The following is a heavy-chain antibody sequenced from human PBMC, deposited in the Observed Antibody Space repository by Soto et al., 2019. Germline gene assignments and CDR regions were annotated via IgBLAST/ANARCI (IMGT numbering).Heavy chain of an antibody. Sequence: QVQLVESGGGVVQPGRSLRLSCAASGFTFSSYGMHWVRQAPGKGLEWVAVIWYDGSNKNYADSVKGRFTISRDNSKNTLYLQMNSLRAEDTAVYYCARDPTVTTSAGWFDPWGQGTLVTVSS. CDR3: ARDPTVTTSAGWFDP. CDR2: IWYDGSNK. J-gene: IGHJ5*02. D-gene: IGHD4-17*01. CDR1: GFTFSSYG. V-gene: IGHV3-33*01.